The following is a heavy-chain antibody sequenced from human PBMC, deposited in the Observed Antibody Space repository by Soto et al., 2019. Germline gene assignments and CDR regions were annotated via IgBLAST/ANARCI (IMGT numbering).Heavy chain of an antibody. CDR1: GGTFSSYA. CDR2: IIPIFGTA. D-gene: IGHD3-10*01. J-gene: IGHJ5*02. Sequence: QVQLVQSGAEVKKPGSSVKVSCKASGGTFSSYAISWVRQAPGQGLEWMGGIIPIFGTANYAQKFQGRVTITADKSTGAATMELSSLRSEDTALYYCARDRLPYGLRGGWLDPWGQGTLVTVSS. V-gene: IGHV1-69*06. CDR3: ARDRLPYGLRGGWLDP.